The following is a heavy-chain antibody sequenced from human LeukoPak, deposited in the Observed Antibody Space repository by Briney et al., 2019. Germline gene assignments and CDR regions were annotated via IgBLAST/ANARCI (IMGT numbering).Heavy chain of an antibody. V-gene: IGHV3-33*01. D-gene: IGHD3-22*01. Sequence: PGRSLRLSCAASGFTFSSYGMHWVRQAPGKGLEWVAVIWYDGSNKYYADSVKGRFTISRDNSKNTLYLQMNSLRAEDTAVYYCARDSGRSPYYYDSSGYLDYWGRGTLVTVSS. CDR3: ARDSGRSPYYYDSSGYLDY. J-gene: IGHJ4*02. CDR2: IWYDGSNK. CDR1: GFTFSSYG.